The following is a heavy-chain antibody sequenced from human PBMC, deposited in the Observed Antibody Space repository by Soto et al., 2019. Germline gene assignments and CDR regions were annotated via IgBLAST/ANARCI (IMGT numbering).Heavy chain of an antibody. CDR1: CGTMISGEYY. Sequence: SETLSLTCTFSCGTMISGEYYWSLIRQPPGKGLEWIGYIYYSGSTYYNPSLKSRVTISVDTSKNQFSLKLSSVTAADTAVYYCASTYSGSYVLNFQHWGQGTLGTVSS. CDR2: IYYSGST. V-gene: IGHV4-30-4*01. J-gene: IGHJ1*01. CDR3: ASTYSGSYVLNFQH. D-gene: IGHD1-26*01.